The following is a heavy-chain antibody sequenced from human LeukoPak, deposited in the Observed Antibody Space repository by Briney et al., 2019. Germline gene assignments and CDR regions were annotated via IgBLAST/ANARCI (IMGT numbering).Heavy chain of an antibody. CDR2: ISWNSGSI. V-gene: IGHV3-9*01. D-gene: IGHD2-2*01. CDR3: AKTSQEWGFVVVPAAEGY. Sequence: SGGSLRLSCAASGFTFDDYAMHWVRQAPGKGLEWVSGISWNSGSIGYADSVKGRFTISRDNSKNTLYLQMNSLRAEDTAVYYCAKTSQEWGFVVVPAAEGYWGQGTLVTVSS. CDR1: GFTFDDYA. J-gene: IGHJ4*02.